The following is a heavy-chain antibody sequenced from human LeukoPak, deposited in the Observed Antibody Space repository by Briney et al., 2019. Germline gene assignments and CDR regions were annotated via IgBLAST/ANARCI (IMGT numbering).Heavy chain of an antibody. J-gene: IGHJ3*02. CDR2: IYGDDDQ. CDR1: GFSLSTSGVG. D-gene: IGHD2/OR15-2a*01. CDR3: AHKKNSNAFDI. Sequence: SGPTLVNPTQTLTLTCTFSGFSLSTSGVGVGWIRQPPGKALEWLALIYGDDDQRYSPSLKSRLTITKDTSKNRVVLTMTNMDPLDTATYYCAHKKNSNAFDIWGQGTMVTVSS. V-gene: IGHV2-5*02.